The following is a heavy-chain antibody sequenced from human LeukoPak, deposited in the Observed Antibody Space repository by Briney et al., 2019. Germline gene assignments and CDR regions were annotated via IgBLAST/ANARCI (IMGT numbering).Heavy chain of an antibody. CDR2: ISSSSTYT. V-gene: IGHV3-11*06. J-gene: IGHJ3*02. CDR3: ASTLNSSSYHYAFDI. Sequence: GGSLRLSCAASGFTFSDSYMSWIRQAPGKGLEWVSYISSSSTYTEYAGSVKGRFTISRDNAKNTLYLQMNSLRAEDTAVYYCASTLNSSSYHYAFDIWGQGTMVTVSS. CDR1: GFTFSDSY. D-gene: IGHD3-22*01.